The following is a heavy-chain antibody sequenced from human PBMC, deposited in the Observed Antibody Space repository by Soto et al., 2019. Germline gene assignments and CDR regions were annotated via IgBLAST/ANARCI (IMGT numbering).Heavy chain of an antibody. CDR2: INPGGREK. J-gene: IGHJ3*02. CDR3: AKYGSGSYGAYALDI. V-gene: IGHV3-7*01. D-gene: IGHD3-10*01. CDR1: GFTFGSYW. Sequence: GGSLRLSCAASGFTFGSYWMSWVRQAPGKGLEWVANINPGGREKNYVDSVKGRFSISRDDAEKSHHLQMNSLRVEDTAVYYCAKYGSGSYGAYALDIWGQGTMVTVS.